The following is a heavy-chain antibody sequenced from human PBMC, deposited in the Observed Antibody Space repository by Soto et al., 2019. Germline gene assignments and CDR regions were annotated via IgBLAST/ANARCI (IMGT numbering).Heavy chain of an antibody. Sequence: QLILKESGPTLVKPTQTLTLTCSFSGFSLSSVGVGVGWIRQPPGKALEWLALIYWDDDKRYSPSLKSRLTITKGTSKNQVVRTMTNSDPVDTATYYCAHTLDWGEGRFDYWGQGTLVTVSS. D-gene: IGHD7-27*01. CDR3: AHTLDWGEGRFDY. J-gene: IGHJ4*02. V-gene: IGHV2-5*02. CDR2: IYWDDDK. CDR1: GFSLSSVGVG.